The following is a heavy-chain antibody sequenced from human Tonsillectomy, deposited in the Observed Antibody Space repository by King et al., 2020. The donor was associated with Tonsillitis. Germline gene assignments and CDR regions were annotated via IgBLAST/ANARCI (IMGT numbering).Heavy chain of an antibody. D-gene: IGHD3-10*01. CDR3: GGSGSPTANL. J-gene: IGHJ4*02. Sequence: VQLVESGGGLVQPGGSLRLSCAASGFTFSSYAMSWVRQAPGKGLEWVSAISGSGGSTYYADSVKGRFTISRDHYKNTLYLQMTSLRAEETDVYYCGGSGSPTANLWGQGTLVTVSS. CDR2: ISGSGGST. V-gene: IGHV3-23*04. CDR1: GFTFSSYA.